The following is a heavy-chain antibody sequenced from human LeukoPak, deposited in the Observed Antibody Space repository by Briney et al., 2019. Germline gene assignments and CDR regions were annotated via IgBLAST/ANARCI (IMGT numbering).Heavy chain of an antibody. CDR3: AKDTPGGHDYGDFPNAFDI. CDR1: GFTFSSYA. J-gene: IGHJ3*02. Sequence: PGGSLRLSCAASGFTFSSYAMSWVRQAPGKGLEWVSAISGSGGSTYYADSVKGRFTISRDNSKNTLYLQMNSLRAEDTAVYYCAKDTPGGHDYGDFPNAFDIWGQGTMVTVSS. D-gene: IGHD4-17*01. V-gene: IGHV3-23*01. CDR2: ISGSGGST.